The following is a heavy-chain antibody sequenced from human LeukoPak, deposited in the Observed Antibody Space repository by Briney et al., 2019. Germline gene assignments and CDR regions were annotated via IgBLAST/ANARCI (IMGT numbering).Heavy chain of an antibody. CDR1: GFTFDDYA. V-gene: IGHV3-9*01. D-gene: IGHD6-13*01. J-gene: IGHJ6*03. CDR2: ISWNSGSI. CDR3: AKGSWSTYHYYYMDV. Sequence: GGSLRLSCAASGFTFDDYAMHWVRQAPGKGLEWVSGISWNSGSIGYADSVKGRFTISRDNAKNSLYLQMNSLRAEDTALYYCAKGSWSTYHYYYMDVWGKGTTVTVSS.